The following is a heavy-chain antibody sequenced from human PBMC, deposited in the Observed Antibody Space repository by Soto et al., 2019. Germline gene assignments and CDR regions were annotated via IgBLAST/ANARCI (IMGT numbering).Heavy chain of an antibody. D-gene: IGHD2-21*02. CDR1: GFTFSSYG. Sequence: QVQLVESGGGVVQPGRSLRLSCAASGFTFSSYGMHWVRQAPGKGLEWVAVIWYDGSNKYYADSVKGRFTISRDNSKNTLYLQMNSLRAEDTAVYCCAREGVYCGGYCYNWYFDLWGRGTLVTVSS. CDR2: IWYDGSNK. CDR3: AREGVYCGGYCYNWYFDL. V-gene: IGHV3-33*01. J-gene: IGHJ2*01.